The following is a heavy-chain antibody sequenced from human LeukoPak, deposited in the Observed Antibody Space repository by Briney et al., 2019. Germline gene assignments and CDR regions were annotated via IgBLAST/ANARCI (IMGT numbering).Heavy chain of an antibody. CDR1: GYTFTSYG. Sequence: ASVKVSCKASGYTFTSYGISWVRQALGQGLEWMGWISAYNGNTNYAQKLQGRVTMTTDTSTSTAYMELRSLRSDDTAVYYCARDIVVVPAAHGWTVDAFDIWGQGTMGTVSS. V-gene: IGHV1-18*01. D-gene: IGHD2-2*01. CDR2: ISAYNGNT. CDR3: ARDIVVVPAAHGWTVDAFDI. J-gene: IGHJ3*02.